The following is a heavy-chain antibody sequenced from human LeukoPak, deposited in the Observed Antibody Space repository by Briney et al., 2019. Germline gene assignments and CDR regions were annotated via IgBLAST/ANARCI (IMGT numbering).Heavy chain of an antibody. J-gene: IGHJ4*02. Sequence: SVKVSCKASGDTFSSYAISWVRQAPGQGLEWMGGIIPIFGTANYAQKFQGRVTITADESTSTAYMELSSLRSEDTAVYYCARAPLLAAAGTRGFDYWGQGTLVTVSS. D-gene: IGHD6-13*01. CDR3: ARAPLLAAAGTRGFDY. CDR1: GDTFSSYA. CDR2: IIPIFGTA. V-gene: IGHV1-69*13.